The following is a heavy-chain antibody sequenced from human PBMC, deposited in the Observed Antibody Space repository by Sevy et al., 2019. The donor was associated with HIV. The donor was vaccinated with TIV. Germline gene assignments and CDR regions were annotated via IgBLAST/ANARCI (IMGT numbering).Heavy chain of an antibody. CDR2: MNPNSGNT. Sequence: ASVKVSCKASGYTFTSYDINWVRQATGQGLEWMGWMNPNSGNTGYAQKFQGRVTMTRNTSVSIAYMELSSLRSEETAVYYCARFLSTSYYYYYAMDVWGQGTTVTVSS. J-gene: IGHJ6*02. CDR1: GYTFTSYD. D-gene: IGHD2-2*01. CDR3: ARFLSTSYYYYYAMDV. V-gene: IGHV1-8*01.